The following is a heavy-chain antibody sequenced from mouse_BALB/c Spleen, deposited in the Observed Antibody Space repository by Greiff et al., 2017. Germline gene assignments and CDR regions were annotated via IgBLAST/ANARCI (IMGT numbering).Heavy chain of an antibody. Sequence: QVQLQQSGAELVRPGVSVKISCKGSGYTFTDYAMHWVKQSHAKSLEWIGVISTYYGDASYNQKFKGKATLTVDKSSSTAYMQLKSLTSEDSAVYYCARGYGRGYFDYWGQGTTLTVSS. V-gene: IGHV1S137*01. CDR3: ARGYGRGYFDY. CDR2: ISTYYGDA. D-gene: IGHD2-10*02. J-gene: IGHJ2*01. CDR1: GYTFTDYA.